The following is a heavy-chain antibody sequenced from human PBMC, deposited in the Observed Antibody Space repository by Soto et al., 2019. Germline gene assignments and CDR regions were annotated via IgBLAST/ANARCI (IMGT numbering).Heavy chain of an antibody. Sequence: ASVKVSCKASGYTFTSYDINWVRQATGQGLEWMGWMNPNSGNTGYAQKFQGRVTMTRNTSISTAYMELSSLRSEDTAVYYCARGRGYSGYDWNDYWGQGTLVTVSS. CDR2: MNPNSGNT. D-gene: IGHD5-12*01. V-gene: IGHV1-8*01. CDR1: GYTFTSYD. J-gene: IGHJ4*02. CDR3: ARGRGYSGYDWNDY.